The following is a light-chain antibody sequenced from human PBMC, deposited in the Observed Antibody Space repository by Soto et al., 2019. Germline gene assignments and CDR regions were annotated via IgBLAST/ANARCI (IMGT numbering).Light chain of an antibody. V-gene: IGKV3-20*01. CDR2: DAS. Sequence: EIVLTQSPGTLSLSPGERATLSCRASQSVNNNYLGWYQQNPGQATRLLIYDASTMSTGIPDRFSGSGYGTDFTLTISRLEPEDFEMYYCQKYGSSPGTFGQGTKVDLK. CDR3: QKYGSSPGT. J-gene: IGKJ1*01. CDR1: QSVNNNY.